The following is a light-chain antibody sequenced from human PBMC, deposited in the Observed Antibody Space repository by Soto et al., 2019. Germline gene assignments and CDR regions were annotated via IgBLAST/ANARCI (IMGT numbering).Light chain of an antibody. Sequence: EIVMTQSPATVSVSPGERATLSCRASQSVSSNLAWYQQRPGQAPRLLIFGASARATGIPVRFSGSGSGTEFTLTISSLQSEDFAVYYCQQYNNWPRTFGQGTKVDI. CDR3: QQYNNWPRT. CDR2: GAS. J-gene: IGKJ1*01. V-gene: IGKV3-15*01. CDR1: QSVSSN.